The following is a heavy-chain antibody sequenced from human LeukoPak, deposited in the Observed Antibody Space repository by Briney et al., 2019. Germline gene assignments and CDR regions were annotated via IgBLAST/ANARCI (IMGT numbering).Heavy chain of an antibody. D-gene: IGHD3-9*01. J-gene: IGHJ4*02. CDR3: ASSGGGLRYFDWSPLGY. Sequence: ASVKVSCKASGYTFTGYYMHWVRQAPGQGLEWMGWINSNSGGTNYAQKFQGRVTMTRDTSISTAYMELSRLRSDDTAVYYCASSGGGLRYFDWSPLGYWGQGTLVTVSP. CDR1: GYTFTGYY. CDR2: INSNSGGT. V-gene: IGHV1-2*02.